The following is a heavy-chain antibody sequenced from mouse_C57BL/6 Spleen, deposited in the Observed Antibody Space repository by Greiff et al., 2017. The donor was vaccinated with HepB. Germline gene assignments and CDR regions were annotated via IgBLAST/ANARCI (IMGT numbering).Heavy chain of an antibody. Sequence: EVQLQQSGPELVKPGASVKMSCKASGYTFTDYNMHWVKQSHGKSLEWIGYINPNNGGTSYNQKFKGKATLTVNKSSSTAYMELRSLTSEDSAVYYCVREGWENLFAYWGQGTLVTVSA. CDR3: VREGWENLFAY. CDR1: GYTFTDYN. D-gene: IGHD4-1*01. J-gene: IGHJ3*01. CDR2: INPNNGGT. V-gene: IGHV1-22*01.